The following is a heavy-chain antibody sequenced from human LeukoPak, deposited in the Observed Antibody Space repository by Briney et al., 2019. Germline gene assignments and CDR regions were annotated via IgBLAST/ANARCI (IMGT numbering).Heavy chain of an antibody. V-gene: IGHV3-21*01. CDR2: ISTSSIYI. J-gene: IGHJ4*02. Sequence: GGSLRLSCAASGFTFSSYTMNWVRQAPGKGLEWVSSISTSSIYIYYADSVKGRFTISRDNAKNSLYLQMNSLRAEDTAVYYCARDFEGAMGYWGQGTLVTVSS. D-gene: IGHD1-26*01. CDR3: ARDFEGAMGY. CDR1: GFTFSSYT.